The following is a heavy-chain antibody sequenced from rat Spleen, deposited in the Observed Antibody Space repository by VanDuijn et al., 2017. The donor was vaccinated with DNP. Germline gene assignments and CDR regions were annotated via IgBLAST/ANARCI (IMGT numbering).Heavy chain of an antibody. Sequence: EVQLVESDGGLVQPGRSLKLSCAASGFTFSDYYMAWVRQAPTKGLEWVATISYNGGTPYYRDSVKGRFTISRDNAKSTLYLQMDSLRSEDTATYYCTVDRDGSYGVAYWGQGTLVTVSS. CDR3: TVDRDGSYGVAY. V-gene: IGHV5-20*01. D-gene: IGHD1-12*02. CDR1: GFTFSDYY. CDR2: ISYNGGTP. J-gene: IGHJ3*01.